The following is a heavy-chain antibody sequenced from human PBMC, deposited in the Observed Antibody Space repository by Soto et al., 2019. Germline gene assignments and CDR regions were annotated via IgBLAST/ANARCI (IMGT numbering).Heavy chain of an antibody. CDR1: GFTFSSYS. CDR2: ISSSSSYI. D-gene: IGHD4-17*01. J-gene: IGHJ4*02. CDR3: VRDLSVTTKFDY. V-gene: IGHV3-21*01. Sequence: GGSLRLSCAASGFTFSSYSMNWVRQAPGKGLEWVSSISSSSSYIYYADSVKCRFTISRDSAKNTLYLQMNSLRAEDTAVYYCVRDLSVTTKFDYWGQGTLVTVSS.